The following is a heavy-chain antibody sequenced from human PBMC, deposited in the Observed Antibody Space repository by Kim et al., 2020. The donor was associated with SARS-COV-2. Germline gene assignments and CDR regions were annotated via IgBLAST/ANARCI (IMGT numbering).Heavy chain of an antibody. D-gene: IGHD2-15*01. J-gene: IGHJ4*02. CDR1: GGSISSSNW. CDR3: ARNEGYCSGGSCYGLGFFDY. Sequence: SETLSLTCAVSGGSISSSNWWSWVRQPPGKGLEWIGEIYHSGSTNYNPSLKSRVTISVDKSKNQFSLKLSSVTAADTAVYYCARNEGYCSGGSCYGLGFFDYWGQGTLVTVSS. CDR2: IYHSGST. V-gene: IGHV4-4*02.